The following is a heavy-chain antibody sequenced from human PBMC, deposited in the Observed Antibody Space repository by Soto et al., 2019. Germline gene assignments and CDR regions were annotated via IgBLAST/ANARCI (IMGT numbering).Heavy chain of an antibody. D-gene: IGHD3-10*01. Sequence: SETLSLTCTVSGGSISSGGYYWSWIRQHPGKGLEWIGYIYYSGSTYYNPSLKSRVTISVDTSKNQFSLKLSSVTAADTAVYYCARVSMVRGVISPYYYGMDVWGQGTTVTVSS. CDR1: GGSISSGGYY. CDR3: ARVSMVRGVISPYYYGMDV. V-gene: IGHV4-31*03. CDR2: IYYSGST. J-gene: IGHJ6*02.